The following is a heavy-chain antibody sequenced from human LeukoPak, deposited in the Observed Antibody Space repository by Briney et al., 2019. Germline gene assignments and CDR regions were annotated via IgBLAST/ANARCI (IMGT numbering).Heavy chain of an antibody. V-gene: IGHV3-7*05. CDR1: GFTFRSYW. J-gene: IGHJ5*02. Sequence: SGGSLRLSCAASGFTFRSYWMSWVRQAPGKGLEWVANIRQDGSEKYHVDSVKGRFTISRDNAKNSLYLQMNSLRAEDTAVYYCARDLGYCSGGSCYNWFDPWGQGTLVTVSS. D-gene: IGHD2-15*01. CDR2: IRQDGSEK. CDR3: ARDLGYCSGGSCYNWFDP.